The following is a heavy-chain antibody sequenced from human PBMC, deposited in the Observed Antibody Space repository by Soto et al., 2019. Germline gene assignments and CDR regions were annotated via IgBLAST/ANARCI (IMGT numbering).Heavy chain of an antibody. V-gene: IGHV1-69*01. D-gene: IGHD2-2*01. CDR2: IIPIFGTA. CDR3: ARSIVVVPAAMLEWWFDP. J-gene: IGHJ5*02. Sequence: QGLEWMGGIIPIFGTANYAQKFQGRVTITADESTSTAYMELSSLRSEDTAVYYCARSIVVVPAAMLEWWFDPWGQGTLVTVSS.